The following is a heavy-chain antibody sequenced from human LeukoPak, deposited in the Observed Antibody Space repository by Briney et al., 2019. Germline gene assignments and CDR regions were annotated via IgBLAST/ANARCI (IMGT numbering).Heavy chain of an antibody. V-gene: IGHV1-18*01. J-gene: IGHJ4*02. D-gene: IGHD2-15*01. CDR1: GYTFTSYG. Sequence: ASVKVSCKASGYTFTSYGISWVRQAPGQGLEWMGWISAYNGNTNYAQKLQGRVTITTDTSTSTAYMELRSLRSDDTAVYYCARVWLSVCGGSCQYYFDYWGQGTLVTVSS. CDR3: ARVWLSVCGGSCQYYFDY. CDR2: ISAYNGNT.